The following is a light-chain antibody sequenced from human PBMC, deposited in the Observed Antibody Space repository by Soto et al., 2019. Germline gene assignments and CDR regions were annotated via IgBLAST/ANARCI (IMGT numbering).Light chain of an antibody. CDR1: SSDVGSYNL. CDR2: EGS. J-gene: IGLJ1*01. CDR3: SSYTSSSTYV. V-gene: IGLV2-14*02. Sequence: QSVLTQPASVSGSPGQSITISCTGTSSDVGSYNLVSWYQQHPGKAPKLMTYEGSKRPSGVSNRFSGSKSDNTASLTISGLQAEDEADYYCSSYTSSSTYVFGSGTKVTVL.